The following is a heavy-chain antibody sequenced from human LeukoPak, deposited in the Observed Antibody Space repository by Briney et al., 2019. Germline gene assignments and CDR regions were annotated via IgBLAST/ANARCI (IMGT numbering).Heavy chain of an antibody. D-gene: IGHD6-25*01. CDR1: GFTFSDNY. CDR2: ISNGGTTT. J-gene: IGHJ4*02. V-gene: IGHV3-11*04. Sequence: PGGSLRLSCPASGFTFSDNYMSWIRQAPGKGLKWVSYISNGGTTTKYADSVEGRFTISRDNAKNFLYLQMNSLRAEDTAVYFCASEPRLLDHWGQGTLVTVSS. CDR3: ASEPRLLDH.